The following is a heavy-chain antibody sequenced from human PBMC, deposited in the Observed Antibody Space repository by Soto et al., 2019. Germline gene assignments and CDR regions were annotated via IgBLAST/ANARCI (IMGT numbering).Heavy chain of an antibody. V-gene: IGHV3-30-3*01. CDR3: TTEDGSYSPLDYFDY. CDR2: ISYDGSNK. J-gene: IGHJ4*02. Sequence: PGGSLRLSCAASGFTFSSYAMHWVRQAPGKGLEWVAVISYDGSNKYYADSVKGRFTISRDNSKNTLYLQMNSLRAEDTAVYYCTTEDGSYSPLDYFDYWGQGTLVTVSS. CDR1: GFTFSSYA. D-gene: IGHD1-26*01.